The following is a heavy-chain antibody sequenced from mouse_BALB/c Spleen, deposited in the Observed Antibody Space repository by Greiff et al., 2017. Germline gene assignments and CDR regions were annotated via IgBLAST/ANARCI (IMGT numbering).Heavy chain of an antibody. Sequence: VQVVESGPGLVAPSQSLSITCTVSGFSLSRYSVHWVRQPPGKGLEWLGMIWGGGSTDYNSALKSRLSISKDNSKSQVFLKMNSLQTDDTAMYYCASPLYYGSSSAWFAYWGQGTLVTVSA. V-gene: IGHV2-6-4*01. CDR2: IWGGGST. CDR1: GFSLSRYS. J-gene: IGHJ3*01. CDR3: ASPLYYGSSSAWFAY. D-gene: IGHD1-1*01.